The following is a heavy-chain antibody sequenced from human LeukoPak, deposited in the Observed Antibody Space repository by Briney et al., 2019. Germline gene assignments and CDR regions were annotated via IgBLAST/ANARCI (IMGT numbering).Heavy chain of an antibody. Sequence: GGSLRLSCAASGFTSNYAMHWVRQAPGKGLEWVAVISYDGSNKYYADSVKGRFTISRDNSKNTVYVQMNSLRAEDTAVYYCASGRRERYSYGNWFDPWGQGTLVTVSS. J-gene: IGHJ5*02. CDR2: ISYDGSNK. D-gene: IGHD5-18*01. V-gene: IGHV3-30*04. CDR1: GFTSNYA. CDR3: ASGRRERYSYGNWFDP.